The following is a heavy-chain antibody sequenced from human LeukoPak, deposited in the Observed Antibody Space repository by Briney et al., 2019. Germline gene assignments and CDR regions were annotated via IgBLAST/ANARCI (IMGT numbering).Heavy chain of an antibody. Sequence: ASVKVSCKASGYSFTNYGISWVRQAPGQGLEWMGWISAYNGNTNYAQKLQGRVTMTTDTSTSTAYMELRSLRPDDTAVYYCAREHGRFGELPLYYFDYWGQGTLVTVSS. V-gene: IGHV1-18*01. D-gene: IGHD3-10*01. CDR3: AREHGRFGELPLYYFDY. J-gene: IGHJ4*02. CDR2: ISAYNGNT. CDR1: GYSFTNYG.